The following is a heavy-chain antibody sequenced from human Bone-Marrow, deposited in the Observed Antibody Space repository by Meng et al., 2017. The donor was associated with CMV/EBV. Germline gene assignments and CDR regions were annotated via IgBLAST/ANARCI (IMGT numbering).Heavy chain of an antibody. D-gene: IGHD6-13*01. CDR2: ISPYNRKT. Sequence: ASVKVSCKASGYTFTTYGVTWVRQAPGQGLEWMGWISPYNRKTNYTQRLQGRVTMTADTSSRTAYMELRSLRSDDTAVYFCARGPSVAAAVTYYWGQGTLVTVSS. CDR1: GYTFTTYG. J-gene: IGHJ4*02. V-gene: IGHV1-18*01. CDR3: ARGPSVAAAVTYY.